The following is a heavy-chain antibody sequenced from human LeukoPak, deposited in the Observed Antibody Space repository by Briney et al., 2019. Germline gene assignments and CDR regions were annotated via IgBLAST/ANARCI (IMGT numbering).Heavy chain of an antibody. V-gene: IGHV3-23*01. Sequence: GGSLRLSCAASGFTFSSYAMSWVRQAPGKGLEWVSAISGSGGSTYYADSVKGRFTISRDNSKNTPYLQMNSLRAEDTAVYYCAKDMVRGPTYYYYGMDVWGQGTTVTVSS. J-gene: IGHJ6*02. CDR3: AKDMVRGPTYYYYGMDV. D-gene: IGHD3-10*01. CDR2: ISGSGGST. CDR1: GFTFSSYA.